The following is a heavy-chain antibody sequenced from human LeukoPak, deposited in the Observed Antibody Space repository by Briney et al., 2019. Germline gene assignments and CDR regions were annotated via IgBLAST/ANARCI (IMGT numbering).Heavy chain of an antibody. CDR1: GGSISLNH. V-gene: IGHV4-59*01. Sequence: SETLSLTCTVSGGSISLNHWSWMRQPPGKGLEWIGYIYCSGNTYYNPSLKSRVTISVDTSKNKFSLMVNSVPAADTAVYYCARTKPLDPFDFWGQGTLVTVSS. CDR2: IYCSGNT. J-gene: IGHJ3*01. CDR3: ARTKPLDPFDF.